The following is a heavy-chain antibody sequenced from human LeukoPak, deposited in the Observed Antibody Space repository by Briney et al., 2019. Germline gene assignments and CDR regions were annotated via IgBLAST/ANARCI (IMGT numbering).Heavy chain of an antibody. CDR3: ACIAAAGQPFDY. CDR2: INPNSGGT. J-gene: IGHJ4*02. D-gene: IGHD6-13*01. CDR1: GYTFTGHY. V-gene: IGHV1-2*02. Sequence: ASVKVSCKASGYTFTGHYMHWVRQAPGQGLEWMGWINPNSGGTNYAQKFQGRVTMTRDTSISTAYMELSRLRSDDTAVYYCACIAAAGQPFDYWGQGTLSPSPQ.